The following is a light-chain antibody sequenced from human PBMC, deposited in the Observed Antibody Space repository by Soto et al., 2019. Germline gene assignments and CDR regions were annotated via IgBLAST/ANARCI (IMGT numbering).Light chain of an antibody. CDR2: GIS. V-gene: IGKV3-20*01. CDR3: QQYVTSSPRT. Sequence: EIVFTPSPGTLSLSPGERATLSCRASHTISSSYLAWYQQKPGRAPRLLMYGISRRATGIPDRFSGSGSGTDFTLTITRLEPEDFAVYYCQQYVTSSPRTFGQGTKVDIK. CDR1: HTISSSY. J-gene: IGKJ1*01.